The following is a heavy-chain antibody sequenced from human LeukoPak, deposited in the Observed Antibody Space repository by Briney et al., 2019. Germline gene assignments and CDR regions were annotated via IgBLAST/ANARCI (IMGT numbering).Heavy chain of an antibody. D-gene: IGHD1-1*01. CDR3: ARDYNWNPPDY. Sequence: KPSETLSLTCTVSGGSISSSSYYWGWIRQPPGKGLEWIGSIYYSGRTDYNPSLKSRVTISVDTSKNQFSLNLSSVTAADTAVYYCARDYNWNPPDYWGQGTLVTVSS. CDR2: IYYSGRT. CDR1: GGSISSSSYY. J-gene: IGHJ4*02. V-gene: IGHV4-39*02.